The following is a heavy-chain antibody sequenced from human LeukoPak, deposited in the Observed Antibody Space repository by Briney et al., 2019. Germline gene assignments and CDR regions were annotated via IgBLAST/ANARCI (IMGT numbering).Heavy chain of an antibody. D-gene: IGHD4-17*01. Sequence: PGGSLRLSCAASGFTFSNYAMTWVRQAPGKGLEWVSGISGSGSSTYYADSVKGRITISRDNSKTTLYMQMNSLRAEDTAVYYCATTKGITTVTGIDYWGQGTLVTVSS. V-gene: IGHV3-23*01. CDR1: GFTFSNYA. CDR2: ISGSGSST. CDR3: ATTKGITTVTGIDY. J-gene: IGHJ4*02.